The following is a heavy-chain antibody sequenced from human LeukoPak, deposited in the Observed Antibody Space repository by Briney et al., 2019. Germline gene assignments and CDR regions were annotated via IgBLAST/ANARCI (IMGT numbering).Heavy chain of an antibody. CDR2: IRYDGSNK. CDR1: GFTFSSYG. Sequence: GGSLRLSCAAPGFTFSSYGMHWVRQAPGKGLEWVAFIRYDGSNKYYADSVKGRFTISRDNSKNTLYLQMNSLRAEDAAVYYCAKDSSNRGVRGVITYWGQGTLVTVSS. CDR3: AKDSSNRGVRGVITY. D-gene: IGHD3-10*01. V-gene: IGHV3-30*02. J-gene: IGHJ4*02.